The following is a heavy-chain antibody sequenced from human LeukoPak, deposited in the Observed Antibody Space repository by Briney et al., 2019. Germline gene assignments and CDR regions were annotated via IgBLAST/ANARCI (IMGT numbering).Heavy chain of an antibody. V-gene: IGHV3-20*04. Sequence: GGTLRLSCAASGFTFSRNGMSWVRQAPGKGLEWVSGINWNGGSTGYADSVKGRFTISRDNAKNSLYLQMNSLRAEDMALYYCAKGIKGVYDSSGYYEFDIWGQGTMVTVSS. CDR3: AKGIKGVYDSSGYYEFDI. D-gene: IGHD3-22*01. J-gene: IGHJ3*02. CDR1: GFTFSRNG. CDR2: INWNGGST.